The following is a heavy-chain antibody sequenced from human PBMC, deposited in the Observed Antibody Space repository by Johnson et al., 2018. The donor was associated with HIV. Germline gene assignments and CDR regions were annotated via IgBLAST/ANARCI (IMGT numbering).Heavy chain of an antibody. CDR1: GFTFSSYA. J-gene: IGHJ3*02. CDR3: ARESITMIVVVTHDAFDI. V-gene: IGHV3-30-3*01. CDR2: ISYDGSNK. D-gene: IGHD3-22*01. Sequence: QVQLVESGGGVVQPGRSLRLSCAASGFTFSSYAMHWVRQAPGKGLEWVAVISYDGSNKYYADSVKGRFTISRDNSKNTLYLQMNSLRAEDTAVYYWARESITMIVVVTHDAFDIWGQGTMVTVSS.